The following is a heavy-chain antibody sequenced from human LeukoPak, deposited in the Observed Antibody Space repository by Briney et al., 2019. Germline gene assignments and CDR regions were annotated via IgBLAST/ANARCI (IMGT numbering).Heavy chain of an antibody. CDR2: IYSGGST. V-gene: IGHV3-53*01. CDR1: GFTVSSNY. D-gene: IGHD2-15*01. CDR3: TRHRESLPIVVVAAFDY. Sequence: GGSLGLSCAASGFTVSSNYMSWVRQAPGKGLEWVSVIYSGGSTYYADSVKGRFTISRDNSKNTLYLQMNSLRAEDTAVYYCTRHRESLPIVVVAAFDYWGQGTLVTVSS. J-gene: IGHJ4*02.